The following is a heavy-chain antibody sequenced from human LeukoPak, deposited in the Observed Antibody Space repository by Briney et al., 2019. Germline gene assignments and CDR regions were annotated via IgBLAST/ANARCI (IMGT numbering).Heavy chain of an antibody. Sequence: PGGSLRLSCAASGFTFSTYSMDWVRQAPGKGQEWVSSISGLGNYIYYADSVKGCFTISRDNAKDALYLQMNSLRAEDTAVYYCAREAWTGIGRNYFDYWGQGSLVTVSS. CDR1: GFTFSTYS. CDR2: ISGLGNYI. J-gene: IGHJ4*02. D-gene: IGHD1-14*01. CDR3: AREAWTGIGRNYFDY. V-gene: IGHV3-21*01.